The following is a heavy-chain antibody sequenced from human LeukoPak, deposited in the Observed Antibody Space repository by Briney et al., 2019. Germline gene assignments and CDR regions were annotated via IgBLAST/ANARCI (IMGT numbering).Heavy chain of an antibody. D-gene: IGHD2-2*01. CDR3: ARVPWVVVVPAATYFDY. Sequence: PGGSLRLSCAASGFTFSSYWMSWVRQAPGKGLEWVANIKQDGSEKYYVDSVKGRFTISRDNAKNSLYLQMNSLRAEDTAVYYCARVPWVVVVPAATYFDYWGQGTLDTVSS. J-gene: IGHJ4*02. CDR1: GFTFSSYW. V-gene: IGHV3-7*01. CDR2: IKQDGSEK.